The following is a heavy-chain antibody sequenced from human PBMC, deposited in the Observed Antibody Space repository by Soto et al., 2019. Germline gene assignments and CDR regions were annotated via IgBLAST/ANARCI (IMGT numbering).Heavy chain of an antibody. D-gene: IGHD3-3*02. CDR3: ARAPSIFGVVISSYCDY. V-gene: IGHV3-30-3*01. Sequence: GGPLRLSCAASGFTFSSYAMHWVRQAPGKGLEWVAVISYDGSNKYYADSVKGRFTISRDNSKNTLYLQMNSLRAEDTAVYYCARAPSIFGVVISSYCDYWGQGTLVTVSS. CDR2: ISYDGSNK. CDR1: GFTFSSYA. J-gene: IGHJ4*02.